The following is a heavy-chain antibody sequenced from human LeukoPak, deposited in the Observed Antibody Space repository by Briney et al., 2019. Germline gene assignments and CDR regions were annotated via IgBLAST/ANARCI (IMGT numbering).Heavy chain of an antibody. CDR1: GVTFSSYA. CDR2: ISGSGGST. V-gene: IGHV3-23*01. D-gene: IGHD6-19*01. Sequence: GGSLRLSCAASGVTFSSYAMSWVRQAPGKGLEWVSAISGSGGSTYYADSVKGRFTISRDDSKNTLYLQMNSLRAEDTAVYYCARDSGYSSVDGYWGQGTLVTVSS. CDR3: ARDSGYSSVDGY. J-gene: IGHJ4*02.